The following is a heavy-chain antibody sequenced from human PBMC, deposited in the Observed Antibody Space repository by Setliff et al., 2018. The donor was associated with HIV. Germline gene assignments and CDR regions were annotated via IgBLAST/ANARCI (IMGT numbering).Heavy chain of an antibody. V-gene: IGHV4-4*09. CDR3: ARHSGYYYDSSGYYPFDV. CDR2: IYTNGST. D-gene: IGHD3-22*01. CDR1: GGSISSYY. Sequence: KPSETLSLTCIVSGGSISSYYWSWIRQPPGKELEWIGDIYTNGSTDYNPSLKSRVTISVDTSKKGFSLRLSSVTAADTAVYYCARHSGYYYDSSGYYPFDVWGQGTMVTVSS. J-gene: IGHJ3*01.